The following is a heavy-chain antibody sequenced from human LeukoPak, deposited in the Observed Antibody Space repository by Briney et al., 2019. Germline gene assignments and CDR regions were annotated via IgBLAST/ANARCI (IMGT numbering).Heavy chain of an antibody. Sequence: PSETLSLTCTVSGGSISSGGYYWSWIRQPPGKGLEWIGYIFHSGSTYYNPSLKSRVTISVDRSKNQFSLKLSSVTAADTAVYYCARDGRSWFIAGPPDYWGQGTLVTVSS. CDR3: ARDGRSWFIAGPPDY. V-gene: IGHV4-30-2*01. J-gene: IGHJ4*02. CDR2: IFHSGST. CDR1: GGSISSGGYY. D-gene: IGHD6-13*01.